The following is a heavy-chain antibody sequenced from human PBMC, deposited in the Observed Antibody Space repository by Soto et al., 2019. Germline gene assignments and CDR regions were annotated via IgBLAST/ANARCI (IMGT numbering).Heavy chain of an antibody. CDR2: IYYSGST. Sequence: KTSETLSLTCTVSGGSISSGDYYWSWIRQPPGKGLEWIGYIYYSGSTYYNPSLKSRVTISVDTSKNQFSLKLSSVTAADTAVYYCARDRFDSSGYYRTNYYYYGMDVWGQGTTVTVSS. CDR3: ARDRFDSSGYYRTNYYYYGMDV. CDR1: GGSISSGDYY. J-gene: IGHJ6*02. V-gene: IGHV4-30-4*01. D-gene: IGHD3-22*01.